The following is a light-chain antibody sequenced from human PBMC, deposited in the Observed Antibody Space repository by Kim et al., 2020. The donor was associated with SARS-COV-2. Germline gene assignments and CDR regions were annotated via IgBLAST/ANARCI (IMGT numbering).Light chain of an antibody. V-gene: IGLV3-1*01. J-gene: IGLJ2*01. CDR3: QVWASSTVV. CDR1: KLGNKY. Sequence: ELTQPPSVSVSPGQTANITCSGDKLGNKYACWYQQKPGQSPVLVIYQDRKRPSGIPERFSGSNSGNTATLTISGTQAMDEAAYYCQVWASSTVVFGGGTQLTVL. CDR2: QDR.